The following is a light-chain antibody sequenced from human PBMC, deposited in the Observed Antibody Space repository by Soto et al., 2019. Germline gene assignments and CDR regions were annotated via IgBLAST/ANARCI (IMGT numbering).Light chain of an antibody. Sequence: DIQMTQSPSTLAASVGDTVTITCRASQSISSWLAWYQQKPGKAPKLLIQKASSLESGVPSRFSGSRSRTEFTLTITSLQPDDFATYYCQQSRTFGQGTKVEIK. CDR2: KAS. CDR1: QSISSW. CDR3: QQSRT. J-gene: IGKJ1*01. V-gene: IGKV1-5*03.